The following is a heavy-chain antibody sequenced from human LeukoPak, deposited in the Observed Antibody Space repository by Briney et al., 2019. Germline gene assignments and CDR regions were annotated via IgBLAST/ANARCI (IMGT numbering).Heavy chain of an antibody. V-gene: IGHV3-23*01. J-gene: IGHJ6*03. CDR3: AKDRRDSSGWDNYFSYSMDG. CDR1: GFTFSTYA. CDR2: IGGSDGGT. D-gene: IGHD6-19*01. Sequence: PGGSLRLSCATSGFTFSTYAMTWVRQAPGKGLEFISGIGGSDGGTSYADSVRGRFTISSDNSKNTLYLQMNNLRVEDTAVYYCAKDRRDSSGWDNYFSYSMDGWGKGTTVTVSS.